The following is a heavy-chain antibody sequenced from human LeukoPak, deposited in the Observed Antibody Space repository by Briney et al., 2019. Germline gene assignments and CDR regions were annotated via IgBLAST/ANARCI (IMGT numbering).Heavy chain of an antibody. CDR2: ISYDGSNK. J-gene: IGHJ4*02. D-gene: IGHD3-3*01. V-gene: IGHV3-30*18. CDR1: GFTFSSYG. CDR3: AKDMTQFWSGPDY. Sequence: GRSLRLSCTASGFTFSSYGMHWVRQAPGKGLEWVTVISYDGSNKYFADSVKGRFTISRDNSKNTLFLQMNSLRAEDTAVYYCAKDMTQFWSGPDYWGQGTLDTVSS.